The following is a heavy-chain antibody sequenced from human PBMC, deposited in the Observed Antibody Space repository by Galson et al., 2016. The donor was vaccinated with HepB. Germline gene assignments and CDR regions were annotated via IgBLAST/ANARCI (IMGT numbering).Heavy chain of an antibody. CDR1: GVNFRDLW. CDR3: WDLATTDSWDH. CDR2: IKCKADGETV. Sequence: SLRLSCAASGVNFRDLWMSWVRQAPGRGLEWVGRIKCKADGETVDYAAPVEGRFSVFRDDSKATLYLQMDSLQTDDTAVYYCWDLATTDSWDHWGQGTLGTVSS. D-gene: IGHD5-24*01. V-gene: IGHV3-15*01. J-gene: IGHJ4*02.